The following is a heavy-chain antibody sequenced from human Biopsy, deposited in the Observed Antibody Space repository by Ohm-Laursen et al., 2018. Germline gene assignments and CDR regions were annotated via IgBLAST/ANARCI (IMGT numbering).Heavy chain of an antibody. J-gene: IGHJ3*01. CDR2: ISYSGST. V-gene: IGHV4-61*01. D-gene: IGHD3-22*01. Sequence: SETLSLTCTVSGVSVNSDSSYWSWIRQPPGKGLEWIGYISYSGSTKYNPSLKSPVTISVDTSKNQFSLKLRSVTAADTAMYYCASVVLGPTNDAFDLWGQGTMVVVSS. CDR1: GVSVNSDSSY. CDR3: ASVVLGPTNDAFDL.